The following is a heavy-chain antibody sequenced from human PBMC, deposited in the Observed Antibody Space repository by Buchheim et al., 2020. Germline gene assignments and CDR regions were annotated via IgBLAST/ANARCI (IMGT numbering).Heavy chain of an antibody. J-gene: IGHJ4*02. Sequence: QVQLVESGGGVVQPGRSLRLSCAASGFTFSSYGMHWVRQAPGKGLEWVAVIWYDGSNKYYADSVKGRFTISRDNSKNTLYLQMNSLRAEDTAVYYCARAEIAAAGNTQDFFDYWGQGTL. CDR3: ARAEIAAAGNTQDFFDY. CDR2: IWYDGSNK. V-gene: IGHV3-33*01. D-gene: IGHD6-13*01. CDR1: GFTFSSYG.